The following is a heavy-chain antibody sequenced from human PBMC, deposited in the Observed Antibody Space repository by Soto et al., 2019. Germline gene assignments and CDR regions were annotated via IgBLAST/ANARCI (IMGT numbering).Heavy chain of an antibody. J-gene: IGHJ6*02. CDR2: INPNSGDT. CDR1: GYTFTGHY. CDR3: AKEAENYFYYGMDV. Sequence: ASVKVSCKASGYTFTGHYMHWVRQAPGQGLEWMGRINPNSGDTNYAQNFQGRVTVTRDTSISTAYMELTRLGSDDTAVYYCAKEAENYFYYGMDVWGQGTAVTVSS. V-gene: IGHV1-2*06.